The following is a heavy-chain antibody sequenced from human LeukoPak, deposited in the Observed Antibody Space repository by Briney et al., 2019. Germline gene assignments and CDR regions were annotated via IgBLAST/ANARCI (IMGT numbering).Heavy chain of an antibody. CDR3: ARARGIVGAFDY. CDR1: GFTFSSYS. CDR2: ISSSSYI. D-gene: IGHD1-26*01. V-gene: IGHV3-21*01. J-gene: IGHJ4*02. Sequence: PGGSLRLSCAASGFTFSSYSMNWVRQAPGKGLEWVSSISSSSYIYYADSVKGRFTISRDNAKNSLYLQMNSLRAEDTAVYYCARARGIVGAFDYWGQGTLVTVSS.